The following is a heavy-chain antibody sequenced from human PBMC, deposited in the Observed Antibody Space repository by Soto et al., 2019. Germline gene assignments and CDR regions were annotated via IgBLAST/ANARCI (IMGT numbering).Heavy chain of an antibody. CDR1: GGSISSGDYY. D-gene: IGHD3-3*01. CDR2: IYYSGST. J-gene: IGHJ4*02. CDR3: ARDASLLYDFLEWLLPDY. Sequence: TLSLTCTVSGGSISSGDYYWSWIRQPPGKGLEWIGYIYYSGSTYYNPSLKSRVTISVDTSKNQISLKLSSVTAADTAVYYCARDASLLYDFLEWLLPDYWGQGALVTVSS. V-gene: IGHV4-30-4*01.